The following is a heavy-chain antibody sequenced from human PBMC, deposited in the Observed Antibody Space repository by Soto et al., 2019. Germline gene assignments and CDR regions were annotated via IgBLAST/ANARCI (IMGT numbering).Heavy chain of an antibody. D-gene: IGHD3-22*01. CDR1: GFTFSSYG. CDR3: AKGMIVESTMDV. Sequence: QVQLVESGGGVVQPGRSLRLSCAASGFTFSSYGMHWVCQAPGKGLEWVAVISYDGSNKYYADSVKGRFTISRDNSKNTLYLQMNSLSAEDMAVYYCAKGMIVESTMDVWGQGTTVTVSS. J-gene: IGHJ6*02. V-gene: IGHV3-30*18. CDR2: ISYDGSNK.